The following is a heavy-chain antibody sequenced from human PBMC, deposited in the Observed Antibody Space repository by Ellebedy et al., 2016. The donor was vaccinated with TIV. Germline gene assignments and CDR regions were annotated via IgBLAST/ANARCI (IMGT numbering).Heavy chain of an antibody. CDR3: ARVVVVATSDWFDP. CDR1: GFTFSSYS. D-gene: IGHD2-15*01. J-gene: IGHJ5*02. CDR2: ISSGSSTI. Sequence: GESLKISCVASGFTFSSYSMNWVRQAPGEGLEWVSYISSGSSTIYCADSVKGRFTISRDNAKNSLYLQMNSLRAEDTAVYYCARVVVVATSDWFDPWGQGTLVTVSS. V-gene: IGHV3-48*04.